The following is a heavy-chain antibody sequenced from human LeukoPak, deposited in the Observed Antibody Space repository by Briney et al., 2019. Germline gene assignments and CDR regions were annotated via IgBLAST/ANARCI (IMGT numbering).Heavy chain of an antibody. V-gene: IGHV4-59*01. CDR1: GGSISTYH. J-gene: IGHJ6*03. CDR3: ARVPRSYYYYYYMDV. Sequence: PSETLSLTCTVSGGSISTYHWSSIRQPPGEGLGWRGYIYYSGSSNYNPSLKSRVTMSADTSKNQFSLKLSSVTAADTAVYYCARVPRSYYYYYYMDVWGKGTTVTVSS. CDR2: IYYSGSS.